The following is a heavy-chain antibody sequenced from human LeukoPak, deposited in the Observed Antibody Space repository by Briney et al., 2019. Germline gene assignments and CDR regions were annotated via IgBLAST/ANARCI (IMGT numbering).Heavy chain of an antibody. V-gene: IGHV3-48*01. CDR1: GFTFSTYS. CDR2: ISSSSSTI. D-gene: IGHD6-6*01. CDR3: AWGASEYSSSGDFAC. Sequence: PGGSLRLSCVASGFTFSTYSMNWVRQAPGKGLEWVSYISSSSSTIYYGDSVKGRLTISRDNAKNSLYLQMNSLSADDTAVYYCAWGASEYSSSGDFACWGQGTLVTVSS. J-gene: IGHJ4*02.